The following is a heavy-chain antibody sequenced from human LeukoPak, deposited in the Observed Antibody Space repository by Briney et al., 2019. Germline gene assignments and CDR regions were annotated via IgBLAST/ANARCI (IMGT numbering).Heavy chain of an antibody. J-gene: IGHJ4*02. CDR3: ARPYYYDSSGYEYYFDY. V-gene: IGHV3-21*01. Sequence: GGSLRLSCAASGFTFSSYSMNWVRQAPGKGLEWVSSSSSSSSYIYYADSVKGRFTISRDNAKNSLYLQMNSLRAEDTAVYYCARPYYYDSSGYEYYFDYWGQGTLVTVSS. D-gene: IGHD3-22*01. CDR1: GFTFSSYS. CDR2: SSSSSSYI.